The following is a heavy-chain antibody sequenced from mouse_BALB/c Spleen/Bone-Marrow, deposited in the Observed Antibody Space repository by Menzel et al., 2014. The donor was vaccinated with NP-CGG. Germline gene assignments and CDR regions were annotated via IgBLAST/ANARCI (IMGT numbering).Heavy chain of an antibody. CDR3: ARGNSGNYVDYFDF. V-gene: IGHV5-6-3*01. CDR2: INSNGGST. J-gene: IGHJ2*01. CDR1: GFTFSSYG. D-gene: IGHD2-1*01. Sequence: EVHLVESGGGLVQPGGSLKLSCAASGFTFSSYGMSWVRQTPDKRLELVATINSNGGSTYYPDSVKGRFTISRDNAKNTLYLQMSSLKSEDTAMYYCARGNSGNYVDYFDFWGQGTTLTVSS.